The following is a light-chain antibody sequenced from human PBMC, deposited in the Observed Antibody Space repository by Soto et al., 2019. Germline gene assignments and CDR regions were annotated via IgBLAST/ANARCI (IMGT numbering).Light chain of an antibody. V-gene: IGLV1-44*01. J-gene: IGLJ3*02. CDR2: SSH. Sequence: QAVVTQPPSASETPGQRVTISCSGSRSNIGSNTVNWFQHLPGMAPKLLIYSSHLRPSGVPDRFSGSKSGTSASLAITGLQSEDEADYYCGTWDDSLDGPVFGGGTKVTVL. CDR1: RSNIGSNT. CDR3: GTWDDSLDGPV.